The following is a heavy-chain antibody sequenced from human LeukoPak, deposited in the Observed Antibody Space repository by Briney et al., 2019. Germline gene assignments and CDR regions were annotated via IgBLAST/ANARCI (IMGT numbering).Heavy chain of an antibody. V-gene: IGHV3-7*01. D-gene: IGHD1-20*01. J-gene: IGHJ4*02. Sequence: AGGSLRLSCAASGFTVTDNYMNWVRQAPGKGLEWVANIKQDGSEKYYVDSVKGRFTISRDNAKNSLYLQMNSLRAEDTAVYYCARKLSITGPKDYWGQGTLVTVSS. CDR1: GFTVTDNY. CDR2: IKQDGSEK. CDR3: ARKLSITGPKDY.